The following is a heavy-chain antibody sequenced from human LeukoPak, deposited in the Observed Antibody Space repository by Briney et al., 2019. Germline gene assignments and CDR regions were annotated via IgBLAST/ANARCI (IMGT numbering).Heavy chain of an antibody. D-gene: IGHD2-15*01. CDR2: ISSSSSYI. Sequence: GGSLRLSCAASGFTFSSYSMNWVHQAPGKGLEWFSSISSSSSYIYYADSVKGRFTISRDNAKNSLYLQMNSLRAEDTAVYYCARSLLSLGYCSGGSCPLDYWGQGTLVTVSS. CDR1: GFTFSSYS. J-gene: IGHJ4*02. V-gene: IGHV3-21*01. CDR3: ARSLLSLGYCSGGSCPLDY.